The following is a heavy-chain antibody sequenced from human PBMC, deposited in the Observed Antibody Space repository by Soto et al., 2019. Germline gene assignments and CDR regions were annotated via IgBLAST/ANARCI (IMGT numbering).Heavy chain of an antibody. J-gene: IGHJ4*02. Sequence: EVQLVESGGGLVQPGGSLRLSCAASGFTVSSNYMSWVRQAPGKGLERVSIIYSGGTTYYADSVKGRFTISRDNSKNTLYLQMNSLRAEDTAVYYCARAGISQAAAGGLDCCPIDSWGQGTLVTVSS. CDR2: IYSGGTT. V-gene: IGHV3-66*01. CDR3: ARAGISQAAAGGLDCCPIDS. D-gene: IGHD6-13*01. CDR1: GFTVSSNY.